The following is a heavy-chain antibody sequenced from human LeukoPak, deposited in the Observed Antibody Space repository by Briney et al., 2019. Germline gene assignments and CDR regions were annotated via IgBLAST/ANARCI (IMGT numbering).Heavy chain of an antibody. J-gene: IGHJ4*01. CDR2: IYSGGNT. CDR3: ARAGFYSGWYVVDF. CDR1: GFTVSNNY. V-gene: IGHV3-53*03. D-gene: IGHD6-19*01. Sequence: GGSLRLSCAASGFTVSNNYMSWVRQRPGKGLEWVSVIYSGGNTYFADSVRGRFTISRDNSQNTLYLQMNSLRVDDTALYFCARAGFYSGWYVVDFWGHGTLVTVSS.